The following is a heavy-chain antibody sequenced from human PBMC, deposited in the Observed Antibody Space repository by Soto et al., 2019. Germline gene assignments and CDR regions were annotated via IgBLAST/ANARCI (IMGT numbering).Heavy chain of an antibody. CDR2: INPSGGGT. CDR1: GYTFSNYY. CDR3: ARGTKLTDFGDRGYYGMDV. D-gene: IGHD4-17*01. V-gene: IGHV1-46*01. Sequence: QVHLVQSGAEVKKPGASVTFPCKASGYTFSNYYMNWVRQAPGQGLEWVGIINPSGGGTTYAQNFQGRVTMTRDTSTSTVYMELNSLRSEDTAVYYCARGTKLTDFGDRGYYGMDVWGHGTTVTVSS. J-gene: IGHJ6*01.